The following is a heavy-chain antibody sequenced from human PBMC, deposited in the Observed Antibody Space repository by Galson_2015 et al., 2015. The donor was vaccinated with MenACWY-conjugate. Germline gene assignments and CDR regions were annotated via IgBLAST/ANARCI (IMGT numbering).Heavy chain of an antibody. CDR3: TRDRHPPSAPFDY. V-gene: IGHV1-2*02. J-gene: IGHJ4*02. CDR1: GYPFTAYF. CDR2: IDTKSGGA. D-gene: IGHD2-2*01. Sequence: SVKVSCKASGYPFTAYFIHWVRQAPGQGLQWMGWIDTKSGGANYAQNFQVRVTMTRDTSISTAYMDLSSLRSDDTAVYYCTRDRHPPSAPFDYWGQGTLVTVSS.